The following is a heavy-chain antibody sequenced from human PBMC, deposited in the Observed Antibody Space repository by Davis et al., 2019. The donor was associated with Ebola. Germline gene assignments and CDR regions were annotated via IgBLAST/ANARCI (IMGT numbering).Heavy chain of an antibody. CDR2: ISSSGSTI. V-gene: IGHV3-11*01. D-gene: IGHD5-24*01. CDR3: ARVLMATRRWYYYYGMDV. J-gene: IGHJ6*02. CDR1: GFTFSDYY. Sequence: PGGSLRLSCAASGFTFSDYYMSCIRQAPGKGLEWVSYISSSGSTIYYADSVKGRFTISRDNAKNSRYLQMNSLRAEDTAVYYWARVLMATRRWYYYYGMDVWGQGTTVTVSS.